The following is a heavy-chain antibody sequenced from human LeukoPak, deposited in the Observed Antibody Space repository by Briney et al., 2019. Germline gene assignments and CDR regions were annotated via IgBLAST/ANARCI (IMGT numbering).Heavy chain of an antibody. CDR2: IYTSGTT. D-gene: IGHD6-19*01. J-gene: IGHJ4*02. Sequence: PSETLSLTCAVSGYSISSGYSWGWIRPPPGKGLEWIGSIYTSGTTYYNPSLKSRVTISIDTSNNHFSLKLSSVTAADTAVYYCARDFWKYSSGWSVDYWGQGTRVRVSS. CDR3: ARDFWKYSSGWSVDY. CDR1: GYSISSGYS. V-gene: IGHV4-38-2*02.